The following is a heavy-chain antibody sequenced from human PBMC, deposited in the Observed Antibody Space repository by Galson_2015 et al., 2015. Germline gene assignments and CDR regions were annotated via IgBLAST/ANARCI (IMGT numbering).Heavy chain of an antibody. CDR1: GFTFSDYS. Sequence: SLRLSCAASGFTFSDYSMNWVRQAPGKGLEWVSTIRTGGTTYYADSVKSRFSISRDNSKSMLYLQMNSLRTEEPAVYYCAKEHKWTSNVFRSNIRTDYHLLVVWGKGTAVIVSS. V-gene: IGHV3-69-1*01. J-gene: IGHJ6*03. D-gene: IGHD3-3*01. CDR3: AKEHKWTSNVFRSNIRTDYHLLVV. CDR2: IRTGGTT.